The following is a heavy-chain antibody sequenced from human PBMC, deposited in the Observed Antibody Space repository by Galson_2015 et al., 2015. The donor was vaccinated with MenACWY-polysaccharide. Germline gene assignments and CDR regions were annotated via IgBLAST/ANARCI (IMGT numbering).Heavy chain of an antibody. Sequence: SVKVSCKASGYTFTSYGISWVRQAPGQGLEWMGWISTYNGNTNYAQMLQGRVTMTTDISASTAYMELRSLRSDDTAVYYCARDFRSSWYGHYSDYWGQGTLVTVSS. J-gene: IGHJ4*02. V-gene: IGHV1-18*01. CDR2: ISTYNGNT. CDR3: ARDFRSSWYGHYSDY. D-gene: IGHD6-13*01. CDR1: GYTFTSYG.